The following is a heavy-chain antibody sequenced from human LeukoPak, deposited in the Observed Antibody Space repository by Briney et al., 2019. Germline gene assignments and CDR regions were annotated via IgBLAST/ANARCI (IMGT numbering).Heavy chain of an antibody. D-gene: IGHD6-13*01. Sequence: WVRQAPGQGLEWMGWTYYRSEWYKDYAVSVRSRVSFNADTSKNQFSLHLNSVTPEDTAVYYCARDSDYRSSWYYFDYWGQGTLVTVSS. CDR3: ARDSDYRSSWYYFDY. CDR2: TYYRSEWYK. V-gene: IGHV6-1*01. J-gene: IGHJ4*02.